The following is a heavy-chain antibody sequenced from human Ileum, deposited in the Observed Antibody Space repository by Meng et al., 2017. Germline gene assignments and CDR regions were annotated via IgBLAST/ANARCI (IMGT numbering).Heavy chain of an antibody. J-gene: IGHJ1*01. D-gene: IGHD2-2*02. CDR3: VGGLLVPNAIRTEYFPL. CDR2: INHSGST. V-gene: IGHV4-34*01. CDR1: GGAFDGYY. Sequence: QAQLQQWGAGLLKPSETLSLNCAVYGGAFDGYYWTGIRQSPGKGLEWIGEINHSGSTNFNPSLKSRVTMSVDTSKKQCSLNLTSVTAADTAMYYCVGGLLVPNAIRTEYFPLWGQGTLVTVSS.